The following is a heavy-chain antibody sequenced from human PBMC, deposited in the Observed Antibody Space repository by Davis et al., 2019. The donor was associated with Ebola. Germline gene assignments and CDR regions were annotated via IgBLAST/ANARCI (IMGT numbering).Heavy chain of an antibody. CDR2: IKQDGSER. J-gene: IGHJ4*02. Sequence: PGGSLRLSCAASGFTFNTFIMNWVRQAPGKGLEWVANIKQDGSERYYVDSVKGRFTISRDNAKNSLYLQMNSLRDEDTAIYYCASRITGTTEAVYWGQGTLVTVSS. V-gene: IGHV3-7*01. CDR3: ASRITGTTEAVY. D-gene: IGHD1-7*01. CDR1: GFTFNTFI.